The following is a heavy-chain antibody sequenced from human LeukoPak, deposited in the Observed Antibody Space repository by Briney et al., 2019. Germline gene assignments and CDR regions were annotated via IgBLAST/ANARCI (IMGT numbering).Heavy chain of an antibody. J-gene: IGHJ2*01. CDR1: GGSISRYY. CDR2: IYTSGST. D-gene: IGHD2-21*02. Sequence: SETLSLTCTVSGGSISRYYWSWIRQPPGKGLEWIGYIYTSGSTNYNPSLKSRVTISVDTSKNQFSLKLSSVTAADTAVYYCARRQVVTAANWYFDLWGRGTLVTVSS. CDR3: ARRQVVTAANWYFDL. V-gene: IGHV4-4*09.